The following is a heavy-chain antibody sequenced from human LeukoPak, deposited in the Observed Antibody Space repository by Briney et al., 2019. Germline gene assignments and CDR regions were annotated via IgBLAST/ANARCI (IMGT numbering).Heavy chain of an antibody. J-gene: IGHJ4*02. CDR2: ITNGGNT. CDR3: ARGRPGYFFDY. CDR1: GFTFSSYA. V-gene: IGHV3-23*01. Sequence: PGGSLRLSCAASGFTFSSYAMSWVRQAPGKGLEWVSVITNGGNTYYADSVKGRFTNSRDNSRNTLYLQMNSLRAEDTAVYYCARGRPGYFFDYWGQGTLVTVSS. D-gene: IGHD6-13*01.